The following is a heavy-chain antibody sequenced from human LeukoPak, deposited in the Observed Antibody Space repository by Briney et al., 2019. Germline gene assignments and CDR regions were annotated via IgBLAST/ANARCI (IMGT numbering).Heavy chain of an antibody. CDR1: EFSVGSNY. V-gene: IGHV3-66*01. J-gene: IGHJ6*03. Sequence: GGSLRLSCAASEFSVGSNYMTWVRQAPGKGLEWVSLIYSGGSTYYADSVKGRFTISRDNSKNTLYLQMNSLRAEDTAVYYCAKGTLFMDVWGKGTTVTISS. CDR3: AKGTLFMDV. CDR2: IYSGGST.